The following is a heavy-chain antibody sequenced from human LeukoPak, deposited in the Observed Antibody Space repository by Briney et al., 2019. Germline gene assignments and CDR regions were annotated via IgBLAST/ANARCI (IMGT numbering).Heavy chain of an antibody. CDR1: GGTFSSYA. Sequence: AASVKVSCKASGGTFSSYAISWVRQAPGQGLEWMGWINTNTGNPTYAQGFTGRFVFSLDTSVSTAYLQISSLKAEDTAVYYCARDLRGDIAYDLTMTTVVTRDYWGQGTLVTVSS. CDR2: INTNTGNP. V-gene: IGHV7-4-1*02. D-gene: IGHD4-23*01. CDR3: ARDLRGDIAYDLTMTTVVTRDY. J-gene: IGHJ4*02.